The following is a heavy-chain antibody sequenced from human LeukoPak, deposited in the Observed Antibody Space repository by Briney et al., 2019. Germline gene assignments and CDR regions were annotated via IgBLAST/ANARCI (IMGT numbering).Heavy chain of an antibody. Sequence: GGSLRLSRAAAGFTFSNYWMHWVRQAPGKGLGWVSRIKSDGRTNYADSVKGRFTISRDNAKNTVSLQMNSLRAEDTGVYYCARAPSEIGGYYPEYFRHWGQGTLVTVSS. J-gene: IGHJ1*01. CDR1: GFTFSNYW. CDR3: ARAPSEIGGYYPEYFRH. V-gene: IGHV3-74*01. CDR2: IKSDGRT. D-gene: IGHD3-22*01.